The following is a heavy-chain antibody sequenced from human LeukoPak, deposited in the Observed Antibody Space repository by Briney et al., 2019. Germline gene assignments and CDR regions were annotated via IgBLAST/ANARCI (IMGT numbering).Heavy chain of an antibody. CDR3: ARVQNMGTYDY. CDR1: GFIFSNYA. CDR2: ISSDGYST. V-gene: IGHV3-64*01. J-gene: IGHJ4*02. Sequence: GGSLRLSCAASGFIFSNYAMHWVRQAPGKGLEYVSAISSDGYSTFYANSVKGRLTISRDNSKSTLCLQMGSLRAEDMAVYYCARVQNMGTYDYWGQGTLVTVSS.